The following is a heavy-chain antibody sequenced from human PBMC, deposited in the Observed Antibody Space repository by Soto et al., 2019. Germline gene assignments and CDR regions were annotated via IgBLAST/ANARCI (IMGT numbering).Heavy chain of an antibody. CDR3: ALRRVAYADF. Sequence: GGSLRLSCSASEFTVTNNEMSWVRQAPGKGLEWVSILYSGGNTYYADSVEGRFTISRDGSKNTLYLHMNSLRAEDTAVYYCALRRVAYADFWGQGTRVTVSS. J-gene: IGHJ4*02. V-gene: IGHV3-53*01. D-gene: IGHD2-2*01. CDR2: LYSGGNT. CDR1: EFTVTNNE.